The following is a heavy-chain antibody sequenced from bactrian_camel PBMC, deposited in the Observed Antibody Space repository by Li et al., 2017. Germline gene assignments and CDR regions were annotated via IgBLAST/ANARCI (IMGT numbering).Heavy chain of an antibody. Sequence: VQLVESGGGSVQAGGSLRLSCVASGYRYASYCMAWFRQVPGREREGVASISTDGISTYAGSVKGRFTISKDNAANTLYLQMNNLKPEDTAMYYCAAGSSGGYCGGKDFRYWGKGTQVTVS. V-gene: IGHV3S55*01. J-gene: IGHJ4*01. CDR2: ISTDGIS. CDR3: AAGSSGGYCGGKDFRY. D-gene: IGHD6*01. CDR1: GYRYASYC.